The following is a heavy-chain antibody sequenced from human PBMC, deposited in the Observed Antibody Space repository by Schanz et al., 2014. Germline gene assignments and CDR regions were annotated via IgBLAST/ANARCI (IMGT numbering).Heavy chain of an antibody. Sequence: QVQLVQSGAEVKKPGASVKVSCKASGYNFTSYGISWVRQAPGQGLEWMGWISAYNGNTKYPQKLQGRVTMTTDTSTSTAYMELRSLRSDDTAVYYCARDAADFYDILTEEDYWGQGTLVTVSS. V-gene: IGHV1-18*01. CDR2: ISAYNGNT. D-gene: IGHD3-9*01. J-gene: IGHJ4*02. CDR3: ARDAADFYDILTEEDY. CDR1: GYNFTSYG.